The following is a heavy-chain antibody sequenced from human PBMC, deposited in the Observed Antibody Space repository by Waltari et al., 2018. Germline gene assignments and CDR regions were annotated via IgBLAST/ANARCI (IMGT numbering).Heavy chain of an antibody. CDR1: GLTFSSYA. CDR3: AKTPQWLAHFDY. CDR2: INGNGGST. Sequence: EVQLLESGGGLVQPGGSLRLSCAASGLTFSSYAMSWVRQAPGKGPEWGAAINGNGGSTYYAKSVKGWFTIARDNSKNTLYLQMNSLRAEDTAVYYCAKTPQWLAHFDYWGQGTLVTVSS. V-gene: IGHV3-23*01. J-gene: IGHJ4*02. D-gene: IGHD6-19*01.